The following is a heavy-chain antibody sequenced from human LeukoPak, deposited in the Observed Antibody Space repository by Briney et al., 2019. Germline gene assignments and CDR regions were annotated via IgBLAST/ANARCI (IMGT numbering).Heavy chain of an antibody. CDR1: GFTFSSYA. J-gene: IGHJ6*02. V-gene: IGHV3-23*01. CDR3: AKRAGRLTYYYGMDV. Sequence: GGSLRLSCAASGFTFSSYAMSWVRQAPGKGLEWVSSISGSGGSTYYADSVKGRFTISRDNSENTLYLQMNSLRAEDTAVYYCAKRAGRLTYYYGMDVWGQGTTVTVSS. D-gene: IGHD1-1*01. CDR2: ISGSGGST.